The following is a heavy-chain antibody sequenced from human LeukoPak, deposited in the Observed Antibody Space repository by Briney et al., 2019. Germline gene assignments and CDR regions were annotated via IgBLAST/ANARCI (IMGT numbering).Heavy chain of an antibody. CDR3: ARGGGDWGFHQSDY. CDR1: GGSFSSGSYY. Sequence: PSQTLSLTCTVSGGSFSSGSYYWSWIRQPAGKGLEWIGRIYTSGSTNYNPSLKSRVTISVDTSKNQLPLKLSSVTAADTAVYYCARGGGDWGFHQSDYWGQGTLVTVSS. J-gene: IGHJ4*02. CDR2: IYTSGST. D-gene: IGHD2-21*01. V-gene: IGHV4-61*02.